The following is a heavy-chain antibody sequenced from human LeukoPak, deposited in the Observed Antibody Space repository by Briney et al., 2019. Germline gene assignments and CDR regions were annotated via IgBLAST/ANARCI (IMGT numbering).Heavy chain of an antibody. CDR1: GNTLRELP. D-gene: IGHD3-3*01. CDR2: FDPENAEI. V-gene: IGHV1-24*01. Sequence: ASVKVSCKLSGNTLRELPIQWVRQAGGKGLEWMAGFDPENAEIVYAQKFQGRVTMTEDTSTNTAYMELTSLTSDDTALYYCATRGSDFWSGFDYWGQVTQVTVSS. CDR3: ATRGSDFWSGFDY. J-gene: IGHJ4*02.